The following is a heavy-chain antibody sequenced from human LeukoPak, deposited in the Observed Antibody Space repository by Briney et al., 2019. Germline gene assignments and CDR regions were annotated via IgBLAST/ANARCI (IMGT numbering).Heavy chain of an antibody. J-gene: IGHJ4*02. V-gene: IGHV3-9*01. CDR1: GFTFDDYA. CDR3: AKDRERGYSYGDFDY. CDR2: ISWNSGSI. Sequence: GGSLRLSCAASGFTFDDYAMHWVRQAPGKGLEWVSGISWNSGSIGYADSVKGRFTISRDNAKNSLYLQMNSLRAEDTAVYYCAKDRERGYSYGDFDYWGQGTLVTVSS. D-gene: IGHD5-18*01.